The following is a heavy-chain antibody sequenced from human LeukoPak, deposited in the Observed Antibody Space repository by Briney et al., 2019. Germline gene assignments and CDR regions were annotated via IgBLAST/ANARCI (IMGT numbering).Heavy chain of an antibody. V-gene: IGHV1-2*02. J-gene: IGHJ6*02. CDR3: ARRVRAYYGMDV. CDR2: INPNSGGT. Sequence: APVKVSCKASGYTFTGYYMHWVRQAPGQGLEWMGWINPNSGGTNYAQKFQGRVTMTRDTSISTAYMELSRLRSDGTAVYYCARRVRAYYGMDVWGQGTTVTVSS. CDR1: GYTFTGYY.